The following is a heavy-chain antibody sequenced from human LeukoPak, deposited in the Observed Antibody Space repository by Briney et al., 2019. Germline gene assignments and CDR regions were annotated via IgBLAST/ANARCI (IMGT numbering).Heavy chain of an antibody. V-gene: IGHV4-31*03. CDR3: ARASGGLRYFDWSSAGGSFDY. CDR2: IYNSGST. CDR1: GGSIGSGGYY. D-gene: IGHD3-9*01. J-gene: IGHJ4*02. Sequence: SETLSLTCTVSGGSIGSGGYYWSWIRQHPGKGLEWIGYIYNSGSTYYNPSLKSRITISVDTSKNQFSLKLSSVTAADTAVYYCARASGGLRYFDWSSAGGSFDYWGQGTLVTVSS.